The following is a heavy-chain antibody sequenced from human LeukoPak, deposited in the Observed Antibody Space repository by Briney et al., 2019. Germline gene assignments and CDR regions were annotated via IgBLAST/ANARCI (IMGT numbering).Heavy chain of an antibody. CDR1: GYTFTSYA. CDR2: INAGNGNT. D-gene: IGHD3-10*01. J-gene: IGHJ4*02. V-gene: IGHV1-3*01. CDR3: ASSGSGSYFSDH. Sequence: ASVKVSCKASGYTFTSYAMHWVRQAPGQRLEWMGWINAGNGNTKYSQKFQGRVTITRDTSASTAYMELSSLRSEDTAVYYCASSGSGSYFSDHWGQGTLVTVSS.